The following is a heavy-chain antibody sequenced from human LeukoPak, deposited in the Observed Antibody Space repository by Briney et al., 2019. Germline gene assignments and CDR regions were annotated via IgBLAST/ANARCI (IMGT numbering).Heavy chain of an antibody. J-gene: IGHJ4*02. Sequence: GGSLTLSCAASGFTFSSYEMNWVRQAPGKGLEWVSYISSSGSTIYYADSVKGRFTISRDNAKNSLYLQMNSLRAGDTAVYYCARARLNTYYLRYFDWIAGGFDYWGQGTLVTVSS. CDR3: ARARLNTYYLRYFDWIAGGFDY. D-gene: IGHD3-9*01. CDR1: GFTFSSYE. CDR2: ISSSGSTI. V-gene: IGHV3-48*03.